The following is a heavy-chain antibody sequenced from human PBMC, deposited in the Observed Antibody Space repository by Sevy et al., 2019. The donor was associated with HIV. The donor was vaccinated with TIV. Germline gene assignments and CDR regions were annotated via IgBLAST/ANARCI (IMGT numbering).Heavy chain of an antibody. Sequence: GGSLRLSCAASGFTFSSYWMNWVRQGPGKGLEWVANIKEDGGDKYYVDSVKGRFTISRNNAQNSLYLERNSLRAEDTAVYYCARWDVWGKGTTVTVSS. CDR1: GFTFSSYW. J-gene: IGHJ6*04. CDR3: ARWDV. V-gene: IGHV3-7*01. CDR2: IKEDGGDK.